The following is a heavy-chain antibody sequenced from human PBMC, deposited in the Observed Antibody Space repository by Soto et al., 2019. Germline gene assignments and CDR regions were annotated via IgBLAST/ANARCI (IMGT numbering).Heavy chain of an antibody. CDR1: GFPFSTYT. J-gene: IGHJ2*01. CDR2: IYGRGDTV. V-gene: IGHV3-23*04. CDR3: AKDRQPDGFWPFDL. Sequence: EVRLVDFGGGLVQPGGSLRLSCVASGFPFSTYTMSWVRQAPGRRLEWLAGIYGRGDTVFYADSVRGRFTISRDQYQSTAYLQMNNLRSDDTAIYYCAKDRQPDGFWPFDLWGRGIQVIVST. D-gene: IGHD3-3*01.